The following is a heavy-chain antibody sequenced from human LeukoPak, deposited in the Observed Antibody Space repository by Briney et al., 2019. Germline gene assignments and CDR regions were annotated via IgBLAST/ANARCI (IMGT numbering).Heavy chain of an antibody. Sequence: ASVTVSCMASGCTFTGYYMHWVRQAPGQGLEWMGLINPSGGSTSYAKNFQGRVTMTKDTSTSTVYMELSSLRSEDPAVYYCARGGLLRYCSGGSCPFDYWGQGTLVTVSS. CDR2: INPSGGST. J-gene: IGHJ4*02. CDR3: ARGGLLRYCSGGSCPFDY. V-gene: IGHV1-46*03. D-gene: IGHD2-15*01. CDR1: GCTFTGYY.